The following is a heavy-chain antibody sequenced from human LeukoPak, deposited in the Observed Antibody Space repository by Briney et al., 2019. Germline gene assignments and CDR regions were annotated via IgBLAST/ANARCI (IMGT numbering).Heavy chain of an antibody. Sequence: SETLSVTCAVYGGSFSGYYWSWIRQPPGKGWGRLGEINHSGSTNYNPSLKSRVTISVDTSKNQFSLKLSSVTAADTAVYYCARGGLTIFYHEQFDFWGQGTLVTVSS. V-gene: IGHV4-34*01. D-gene: IGHD3-3*01. CDR2: INHSGST. CDR3: ARGGLTIFYHEQFDF. J-gene: IGHJ5*01. CDR1: GGSFSGYY.